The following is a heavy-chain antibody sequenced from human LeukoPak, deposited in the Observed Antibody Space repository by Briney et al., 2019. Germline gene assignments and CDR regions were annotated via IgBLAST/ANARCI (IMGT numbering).Heavy chain of an antibody. J-gene: IGHJ4*02. D-gene: IGHD6-13*01. CDR3: AKISRSSWTQYYFDY. Sequence: PGGSLTLSCAASGFTFSSYAMSWVRQAPGKGLECVSAISGSGGSTYYADSVKGRFTISRDNSKNTLYLQMNSLRAEDRAVYYCAKISRSSWTQYYFDYWGQGTLVTVSS. CDR1: GFTFSSYA. V-gene: IGHV3-23*01. CDR2: ISGSGGST.